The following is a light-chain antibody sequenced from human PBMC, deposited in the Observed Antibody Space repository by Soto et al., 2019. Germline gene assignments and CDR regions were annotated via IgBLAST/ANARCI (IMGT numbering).Light chain of an antibody. CDR3: AAWDDTLDAHV. CDR1: RSNIGRNF. J-gene: IGLJ3*02. Sequence: QSVLTQSPSASGTPGQRVTISCSGSRSNIGRNFAYWYQHVPGTAHRLLIQRNNERPSGVPDRFSGSKSGTSVSLAISGLRSDDEATYYCAAWDDTLDAHVFGGGTQLTVL. V-gene: IGLV1-47*01. CDR2: RNN.